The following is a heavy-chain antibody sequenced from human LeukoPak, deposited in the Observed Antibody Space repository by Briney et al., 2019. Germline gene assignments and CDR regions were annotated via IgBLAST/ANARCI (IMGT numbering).Heavy chain of an antibody. J-gene: IGHJ4*02. V-gene: IGHV3-21*01. CDR1: GFTFSSYS. D-gene: IGHD3-9*01. Sequence: KAGGSLRLSCAASGFTFSSYSMNWVRQAPGKGLEWVSSISSSRRYIYYADSVKGRFTISRDNAKNSLYLQMNSLRAEDTAVYYCARGGSDILTQHDYWGQGTLVTVSS. CDR3: ARGGSDILTQHDY. CDR2: ISSSRRYI.